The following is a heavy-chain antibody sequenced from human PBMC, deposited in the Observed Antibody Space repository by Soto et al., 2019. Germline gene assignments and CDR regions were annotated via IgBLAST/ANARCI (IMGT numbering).Heavy chain of an antibody. Sequence: SETLRLTCIPSGRSISHYYWNWLRQPPGKGLEWIGYIYYSGSTNYNPSLKSRVTISVDTSKNQFSLKLSSVTAADTAVYYCARDPGSGSYYGWFDPWGQGTLVTVS. CDR1: GRSISHYY. CDR3: ARDPGSGSYYGWFDP. CDR2: IYYSGST. V-gene: IGHV4-59*01. D-gene: IGHD3-10*01. J-gene: IGHJ5*02.